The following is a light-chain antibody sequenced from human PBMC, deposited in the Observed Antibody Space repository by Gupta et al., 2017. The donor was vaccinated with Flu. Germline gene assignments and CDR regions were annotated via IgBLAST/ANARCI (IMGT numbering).Light chain of an antibody. CDR1: SSNIGRYT. CDR2: GNH. V-gene: IGLV1-44*01. CDR3: AAWDDSLNGHYV. Sequence: QSVLAQPPSASGTPGQRVTISCSGSSSNIGRYTVNWNQQVPGTAPKLLIYGNHQRPSGVPVRFSGSKSGTSASLAISGLQSEDEADYYCAAWDDSLNGHYVVGTGTEVTVL. J-gene: IGLJ1*01.